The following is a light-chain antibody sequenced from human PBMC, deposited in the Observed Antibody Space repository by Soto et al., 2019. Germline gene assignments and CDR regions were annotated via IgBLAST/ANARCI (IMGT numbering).Light chain of an antibody. V-gene: IGLV7-46*01. Sequence: TVVTQEPSLTVSPGGTVTLTCGSSTGAVTSGHYPHWFQQKPGQAPTTLIYDTSIKHSWTPARFSGSLLGGKAALTLSGAQPEDEADYYCLVIYTGVGEVLGTGTKLTVL. J-gene: IGLJ1*01. CDR3: LVIYTGVGEV. CDR1: TGAVTSGHY. CDR2: DTS.